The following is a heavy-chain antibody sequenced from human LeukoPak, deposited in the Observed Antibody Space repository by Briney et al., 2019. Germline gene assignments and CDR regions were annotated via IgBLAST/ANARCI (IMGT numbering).Heavy chain of an antibody. V-gene: IGHV1-2*02. Sequence: GASVKVSCKASGYTFTGYYMHWVRQAPGQGLEWMGWINPNSGGTNYAQKFQGRVTMTRDTSISTAYMELSGLRSDDTAVYYCARLTGSYYYYYMDVWGKGTTVTVSS. CDR1: GYTFTGYY. CDR3: ARLTGSYYYYYMDV. CDR2: INPNSGGT. J-gene: IGHJ6*03. D-gene: IGHD1-1*01.